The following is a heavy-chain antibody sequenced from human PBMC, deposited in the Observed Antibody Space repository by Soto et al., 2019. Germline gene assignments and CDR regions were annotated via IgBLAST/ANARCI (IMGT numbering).Heavy chain of an antibody. CDR3: ARSRDGYNHGLGY. V-gene: IGHV3-30*19. D-gene: IGHD5-12*01. J-gene: IGHJ4*02. CDR2: VYYDGSSK. Sequence: QVQLVESGGGVVQPGGSLRLSCAASGFSFSIYGMHWVRQAPGKGLEWVAVVYYDGSSKHYADAVKGRFTISRDSSKNPLSLQQNGLSAEDTAVYHWARSRDGYNHGLGYWGQGTLVTVS. CDR1: GFSFSIYG.